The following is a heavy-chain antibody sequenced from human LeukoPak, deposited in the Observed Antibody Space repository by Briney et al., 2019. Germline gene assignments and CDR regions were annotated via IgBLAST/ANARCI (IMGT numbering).Heavy chain of an antibody. J-gene: IGHJ5*02. CDR2: ISYDGGNK. V-gene: IGHV3-30*04. Sequence: GGSLRLSCAAFGFTFSSYAMHWVRQAPGKGLEWVAVISYDGGNKYYADSVKGRFTISRDNSKNTLYLQMNSLRAEDTAVYYRARASVQGAHKTYNWFDPWGQGTLVTVSS. D-gene: IGHD3-10*01. CDR3: ARASVQGAHKTYNWFDP. CDR1: GFTFSSYA.